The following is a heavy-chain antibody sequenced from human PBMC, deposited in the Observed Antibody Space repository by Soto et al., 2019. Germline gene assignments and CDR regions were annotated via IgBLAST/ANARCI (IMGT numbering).Heavy chain of an antibody. D-gene: IGHD1-26*01. CDR1: GGSISSSNW. V-gene: IGHV4-4*02. Sequence: QVQLQESGPGLVKPSGTLSLTCAVSGGSISSSNWWSWVRQPPGKGLEWIGEIYHSGSTNYNPSLKSRVTISLDKSKTXFSLKLSSVTAADTAVYYCARERSISGSYSGAFDIWGQGTMVTVSS. J-gene: IGHJ3*02. CDR2: IYHSGST. CDR3: ARERSISGSYSGAFDI.